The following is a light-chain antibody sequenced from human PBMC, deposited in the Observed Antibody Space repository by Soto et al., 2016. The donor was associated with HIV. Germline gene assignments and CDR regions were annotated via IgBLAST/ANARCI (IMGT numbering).Light chain of an antibody. CDR2: AAS. V-gene: IGKV1-17*03. J-gene: IGKJ5*01. CDR3: LQHHSYPPT. CDR1: QGISNS. Sequence: DIQMTQSPSAMSASVGDRVTITCRASQGISNSLAWFQQKPGKVPNRLIYAASSLQSGVPSRFSGSGSGTEFTLTISSLQPEDFATYFCLQHHSYPPTFGQGTRLEIK.